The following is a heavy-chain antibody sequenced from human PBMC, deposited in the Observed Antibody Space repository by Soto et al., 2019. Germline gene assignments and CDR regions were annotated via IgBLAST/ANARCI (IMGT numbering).Heavy chain of an antibody. J-gene: IGHJ3*02. Sequence: QVTLKEFGPVLVKPTEPLTLTCTVSGFSLSNARMGVSWIRQTPGKALEWLAHIFSNDEKSYSTSLKSRLTISKDTSKSQVVLTMTNMDPVDTATYYCARISTHYDAFDIWGQGTMVTVSS. CDR2: IFSNDEK. V-gene: IGHV2-26*01. CDR3: ARISTHYDAFDI. CDR1: GFSLSNARMG. D-gene: IGHD4-17*01.